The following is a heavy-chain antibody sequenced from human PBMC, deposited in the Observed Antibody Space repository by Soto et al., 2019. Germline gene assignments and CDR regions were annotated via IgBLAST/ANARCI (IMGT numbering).Heavy chain of an antibody. V-gene: IGHV3-15*01. Sequence: EVQLVESGGGLVKPGGSLRLSCAASGFTFSNAWMSWVRQAPGKGLEWVGRIKSKTDGGTTDYAAPVKGRFTISRDDSKNTLYLQRNSLKTEDTAVYYCTTDWSEYYDFWSGYFNFDYWGQGTLVTVSS. CDR2: IKSKTDGGTT. J-gene: IGHJ4*02. CDR3: TTDWSEYYDFWSGYFNFDY. D-gene: IGHD3-3*01. CDR1: GFTFSNAW.